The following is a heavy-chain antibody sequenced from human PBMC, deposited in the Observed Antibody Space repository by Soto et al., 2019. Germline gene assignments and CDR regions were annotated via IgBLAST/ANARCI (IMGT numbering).Heavy chain of an antibody. CDR3: ARLGGYYQAFDQ. CDR1: GGSMNTYY. D-gene: IGHD3-22*01. CDR2: IYYSGST. J-gene: IGHJ4*02. Sequence: SETLSLTCTVSGGSMNTYYWGWFRQPPGKGLEWVGYIYYSGSTTYSPSLKSRVTISVDTSKNQFSLKLNSVTAADTAVYYCARLGGYYQAFDQWGQGSLVNRLL. V-gene: IGHV4-59*08.